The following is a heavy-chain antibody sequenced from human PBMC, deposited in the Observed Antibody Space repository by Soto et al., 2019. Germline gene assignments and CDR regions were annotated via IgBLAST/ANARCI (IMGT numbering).Heavy chain of an antibody. CDR1: GYTFTSYA. J-gene: IGHJ3*02. CDR2: INAGNGNT. Sequence: GASVKVSCKASGYTFTSYAMHWVRQAPGQRLEWMGWINAGNGNTKYSQKFQGRVTITRDTSASTAYMELSSPRSDDTAVYYCARGRAKLRGGAFDIWGQGTMVTVSS. CDR3: ARGRAKLRGGAFDI. D-gene: IGHD3-10*01. V-gene: IGHV1-3*01.